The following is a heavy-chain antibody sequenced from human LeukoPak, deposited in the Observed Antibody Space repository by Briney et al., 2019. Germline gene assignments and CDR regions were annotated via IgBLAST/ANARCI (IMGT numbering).Heavy chain of an antibody. V-gene: IGHV4-59*12. CDR1: GGSISSYY. Sequence: SETLSLTCTVSGGSISSYYWSWIRQPPGKGLEWIGYIYYSGSTNYNPSLKSRVTMSVDTSKNQFSLKLSSVTAADTAVYYCARGGSYWVYHYMDVWGKGTTVTVSS. D-gene: IGHD1-26*01. CDR3: ARGGSYWVYHYMDV. CDR2: IYYSGST. J-gene: IGHJ6*03.